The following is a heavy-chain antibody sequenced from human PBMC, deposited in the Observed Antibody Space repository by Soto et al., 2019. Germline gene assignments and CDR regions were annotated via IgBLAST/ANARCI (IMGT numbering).Heavy chain of an antibody. V-gene: IGHV4-59*08. CDR1: GGSISSNY. CDR2: IYYRGST. D-gene: IGHD6-6*01. CDR3: ARLMYTSSWYLDY. J-gene: IGHJ4*02. Sequence: SETLSLTCTVSGGSISSNYWSWIRQPPWKGLEWIGYIYYRGSTNYSPSLKSRVTISIDTSKNQFSLNLDSVTAADTAVYYCARLMYTSSWYLDYWGQGTLVTVSS.